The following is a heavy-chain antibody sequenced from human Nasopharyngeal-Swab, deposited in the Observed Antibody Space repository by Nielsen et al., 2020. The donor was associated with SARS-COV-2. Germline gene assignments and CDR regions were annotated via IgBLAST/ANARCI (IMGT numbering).Heavy chain of an antibody. Sequence: ASVKVSCKASGYTFTSYYMHWVRQAPGQGLEWMGIINPSGGSTSHAQKFQGRVTMTRDTSTSTVYMELSSLRSEDTAVYYCARDPYCSSTSCYPRVYYYYMDVWGKGTTVTVSS. J-gene: IGHJ6*03. CDR1: GYTFTSYY. CDR3: ARDPYCSSTSCYPRVYYYYMDV. CDR2: INPSGGST. V-gene: IGHV1-46*01. D-gene: IGHD2-2*01.